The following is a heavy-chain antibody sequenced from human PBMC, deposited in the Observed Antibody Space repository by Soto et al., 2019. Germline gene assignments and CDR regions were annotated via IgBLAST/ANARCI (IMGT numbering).Heavy chain of an antibody. CDR3: ATDRSYCSSTSCYAWFDP. D-gene: IGHD2-2*01. J-gene: IGHJ5*02. V-gene: IGHV1-24*01. CDR2: FDPEDGET. Sequence: ASVKVSCKVSGYTLTELSMHWVRQAPGKGLEWMGGFDPEDGETIYAQKFQGRVTMTEDTSTDTAYMELSSLRSEDTAVYYCATDRSYCSSTSCYAWFDPWGQGTLVTSPQ. CDR1: GYTLTELS.